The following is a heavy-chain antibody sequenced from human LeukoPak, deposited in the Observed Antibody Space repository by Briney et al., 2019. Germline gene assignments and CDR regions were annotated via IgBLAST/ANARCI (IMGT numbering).Heavy chain of an antibody. CDR3: ARWTSSSWYRFDY. D-gene: IGHD6-13*01. J-gene: IGHJ4*02. CDR2: IYTSGST. V-gene: IGHV4-4*07. Sequence: SETLSLTCTVSGGSISSNYWSWIRQPAGKGLEWIGRIYTSGSTSYNPSLESRVTMSVDTSKNQFSLNLRSVTAADTAVCYCARWTSSSWYRFDYWGQGTLVTVSS. CDR1: GGSISSNY.